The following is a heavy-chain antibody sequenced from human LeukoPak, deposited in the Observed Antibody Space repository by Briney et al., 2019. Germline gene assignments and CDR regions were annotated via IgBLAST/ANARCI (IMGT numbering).Heavy chain of an antibody. Sequence: SETLAFPGPPLGAPSSSYYWTWFRQPAGKGLNRIGRIYTTGSTNFNPSLKSRVTMSVDMSKSQFSLKLSSVTAADTAVYYCAREEHVGANFDYWGQGTLVTVSS. D-gene: IGHD3-16*01. CDR2: IYTTGST. V-gene: IGHV4-4*07. CDR1: GAPSSSYY. CDR3: AREEHVGANFDY. J-gene: IGHJ4*02.